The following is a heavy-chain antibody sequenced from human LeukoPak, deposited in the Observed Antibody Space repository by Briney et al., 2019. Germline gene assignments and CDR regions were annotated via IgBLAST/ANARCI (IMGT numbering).Heavy chain of an antibody. CDR3: ARDDHDILTGYYNVFGTYYYYGMDV. J-gene: IGHJ6*02. Sequence: GGSLRLSCAASGFTFSSYSMNWVRQAPGKGLEWVSSISSSSSYIYYADSVKGRFTISRDNAKNSLYLQMNSLRAEDTAVYYCARDDHDILTGYYNVFGTYYYYGMDVWGQGTTVTVSS. D-gene: IGHD3-9*01. CDR1: GFTFSSYS. V-gene: IGHV3-21*01. CDR2: ISSSSSYI.